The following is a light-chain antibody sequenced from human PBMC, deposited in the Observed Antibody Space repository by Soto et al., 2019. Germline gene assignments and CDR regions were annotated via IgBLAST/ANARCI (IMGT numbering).Light chain of an antibody. Sequence: QSVLTQPPSASGTPGQTVTISCSGSSSNIGSNHVYWYQQLPGTAPKLLIYTNDQWPSGVPDRFSGSKSGTSASLAISGLRSEDAAESYCATWDDNLRGGIFGGGTKLTVL. CDR1: SSNIGSNH. CDR2: TND. J-gene: IGLJ2*01. V-gene: IGLV1-47*01. CDR3: ATWDDNLRGGI.